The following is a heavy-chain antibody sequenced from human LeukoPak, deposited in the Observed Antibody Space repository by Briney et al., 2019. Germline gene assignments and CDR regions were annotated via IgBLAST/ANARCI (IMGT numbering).Heavy chain of an antibody. CDR1: GYTFTSYA. CDR3: AGAGYDFWSGLYGNWFDP. Sequence: ASVKVSCKASGYTFTSYAMHWVRQAPGQRLEWMGWINAGNGNTKYSQKFQGRVTITADESTSTAYMELSSLRSEDTAVYYCAGAGYDFWSGLYGNWFDPWGQGTLVTVSS. D-gene: IGHD3-3*01. J-gene: IGHJ5*02. CDR2: INAGNGNT. V-gene: IGHV1-3*01.